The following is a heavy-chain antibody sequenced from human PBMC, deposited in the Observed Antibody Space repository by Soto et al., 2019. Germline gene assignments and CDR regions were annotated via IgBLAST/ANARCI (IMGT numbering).Heavy chain of an antibody. CDR1: GGSISSGGYY. CDR3: ARAGSVVGWFDP. J-gene: IGHJ5*02. V-gene: IGHV4-31*03. Sequence: QVQLQESGPGLVKPSQTLSLTCTVSGGSISSGGYYWSWIRQHPGKGLEWIGYIYYSGSTYYNPSLKSRXXIXVXXSKNQFSLKLSSVTAADTAVYYCARAGSVVGWFDPWGQGTLVTVSS. D-gene: IGHD2-21*01. CDR2: IYYSGST.